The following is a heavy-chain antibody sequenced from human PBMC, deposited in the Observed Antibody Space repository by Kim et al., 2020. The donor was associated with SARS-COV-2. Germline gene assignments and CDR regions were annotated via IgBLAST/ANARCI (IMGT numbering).Heavy chain of an antibody. CDR3: AREGYSSSWDYYYGMDV. J-gene: IGHJ6*02. V-gene: IGHV3-11*06. D-gene: IGHD6-13*01. Sequence: VKGRITIPRDNAKNSLFLQMNSLRAEDTAVYYCAREGYSSSWDYYYGMDVWGQGTTVTVSS.